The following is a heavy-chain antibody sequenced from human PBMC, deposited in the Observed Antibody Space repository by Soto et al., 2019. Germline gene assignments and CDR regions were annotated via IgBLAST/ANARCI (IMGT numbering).Heavy chain of an antibody. V-gene: IGHV5-10-1*01. CDR3: ARDSXEAFRVVHYHYYSRLEV. D-gene: IGHD3-3*01. CDR1: GYSFTSYW. J-gene: IGHJ6*01. Sequence: PGESLKISCKGSGYSFTSYWISWVRQMPGKGLEWMGRIYPSDSYTNYSPSFQGHVTISADKSISTAYLQWSSLKASDTAMYYCARDSXEAFRVVHYHYYSRLEVWGQGTTVPFS. CDR2: IYPSDSYT.